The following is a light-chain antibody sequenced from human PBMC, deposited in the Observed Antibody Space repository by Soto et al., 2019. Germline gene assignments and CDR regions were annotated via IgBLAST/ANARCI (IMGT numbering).Light chain of an antibody. CDR3: SSYTSSSTYF. CDR1: SSDVGGYNY. Sequence: QSALTQPASVSGSPGQSITISCTGTSSDVGGYNYVSWYQQHPGKAPRLLIYDVTNRPSGVSYRFSGSKSGNTASLTISGLQAEDEADYYCSSYTSSSTYFFGTGTKATVL. V-gene: IGLV2-14*01. J-gene: IGLJ1*01. CDR2: DVT.